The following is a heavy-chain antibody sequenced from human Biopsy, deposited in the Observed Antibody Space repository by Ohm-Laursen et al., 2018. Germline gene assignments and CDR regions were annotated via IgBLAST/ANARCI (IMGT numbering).Heavy chain of an antibody. D-gene: IGHD3-3*01. CDR1: DDSIRNFY. V-gene: IGHV4-59*08. CDR2: ASYSGYT. Sequence: SETLSLTCTVSDDSIRNFYWTWIRQPPGQGLEWIGHASYSGYTRYNPSLKSRVTISVDTSKNHFSLNLRSVTAADTAVYSCARLGNFWNAEDGLDLWGLGTMVTVSS. J-gene: IGHJ3*01. CDR3: ARLGNFWNAEDGLDL.